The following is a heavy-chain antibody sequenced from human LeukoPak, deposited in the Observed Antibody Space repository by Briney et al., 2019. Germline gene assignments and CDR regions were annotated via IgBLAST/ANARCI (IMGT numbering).Heavy chain of an antibody. D-gene: IGHD1-26*01. CDR2: INHSGST. CDR1: GVSFSGSY. CDR3: ARGRGSYDY. J-gene: IGHJ4*02. Sequence: SETLSLTCAVYGVSFSGSYWSWIRQPPGKGLEWIGEINHSGSTNYNPSLKSRVTISVDTSKNQFSLKLSSVTAADTAVYYCARGRGSYDYWGQGTLVTVSS. V-gene: IGHV4-34*01.